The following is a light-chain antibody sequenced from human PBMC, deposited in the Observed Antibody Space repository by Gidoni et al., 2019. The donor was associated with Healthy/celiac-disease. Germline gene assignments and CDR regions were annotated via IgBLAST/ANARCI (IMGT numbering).Light chain of an antibody. V-gene: IGKV3-11*01. Sequence: EVVFTQSPATLSLSPGEGATLSFRASQSPRTYLAWYQQRPGQAPRHLIYDATNRATGIPARFSGSGSWTAFILTISSLEPDDAVIYYCQERNSWHPRLTFGGGTRVEVK. J-gene: IGKJ4*01. CDR1: QSPRTY. CDR3: QERNSWHPRLT. CDR2: DAT.